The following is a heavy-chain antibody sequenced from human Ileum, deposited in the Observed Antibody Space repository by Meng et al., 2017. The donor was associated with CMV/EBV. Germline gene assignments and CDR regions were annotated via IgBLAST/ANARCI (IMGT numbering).Heavy chain of an antibody. J-gene: IGHJ4*02. V-gene: IGHV4-4*07. Sequence: QVKLPGPAPRFGRPSEPLSLPCTVSGVSRRNYDWTWVRQPAVKALEFIGRVHFTGGIDYNPSLMSRVTMSVDTSRNQLSLNVKSVTAADTAVYYCARAAARGVPVDYWGQGILVTVSS. CDR2: VHFTGGI. CDR3: ARAAARGVPVDY. CDR1: GVSRRNYD. D-gene: IGHD3-10*01.